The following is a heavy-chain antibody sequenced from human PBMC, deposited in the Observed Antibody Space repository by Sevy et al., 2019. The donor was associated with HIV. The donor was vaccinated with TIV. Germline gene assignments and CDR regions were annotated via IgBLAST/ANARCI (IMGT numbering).Heavy chain of an antibody. CDR2: IMQDGGEK. Sequence: GGSLRLSCAASGFTFSSYWMSWVRQAPGKGLEWVANIMQDGGEKYYVDSLKGRFTMSRDNAKNSLYLQMNSLRAEDTAVYYCARDMTTHLDYWGQGTLVTVSS. CDR1: GFTFSSYW. D-gene: IGHD4-4*01. V-gene: IGHV3-7*03. CDR3: ARDMTTHLDY. J-gene: IGHJ4*02.